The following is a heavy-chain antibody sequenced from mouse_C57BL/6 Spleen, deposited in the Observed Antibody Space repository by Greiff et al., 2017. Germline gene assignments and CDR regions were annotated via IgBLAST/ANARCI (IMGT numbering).Heavy chain of an antibody. CDR3: ARLVYGSSPCYYAMDY. Sequence: EVKLVESGGDLVKPGGSLKLSCAASGFTFSSYGMSCVRQTPDKRLEWVATISSGGSYTYYPDSVKGRFTISRDNAKNTLYLQMNSLKSEDTAMYYCARLVYGSSPCYYAMDYWGQGTSVTVSS. J-gene: IGHJ4*01. CDR1: GFTFSSYG. D-gene: IGHD1-1*01. CDR2: ISSGGSYT. V-gene: IGHV5-6*01.